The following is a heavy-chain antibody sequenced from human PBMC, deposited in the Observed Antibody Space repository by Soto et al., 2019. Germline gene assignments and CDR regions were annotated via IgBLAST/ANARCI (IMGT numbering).Heavy chain of an antibody. J-gene: IGHJ6*02. D-gene: IGHD7-27*01. V-gene: IGHV4-61*03. CDR1: GDSVTSGSYY. CDR2: ISYTGRA. CDR3: AREWGLLPYYVMNV. Sequence: SETLSLTCIVSGDSVTSGSYYWTWLRQPPGKGLEWIGYISYTGRAKYNPSLQSRVTISVDTSKNDFSLNLSSVTAADTAVYFCAREWGLLPYYVMNVWGHGTTVTVSS.